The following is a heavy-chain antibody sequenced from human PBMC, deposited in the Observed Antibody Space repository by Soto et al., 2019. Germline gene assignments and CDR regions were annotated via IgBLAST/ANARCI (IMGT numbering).Heavy chain of an antibody. J-gene: IGHJ4*02. CDR3: AREYDDFRSGYSALAY. D-gene: IGHD3-3*01. CDR1: GGTCGGYD. V-gene: IGHV4-34*01. Sequence: PSETLSLTCAVDGGTCGGYDWSWIRQPPGKGLEWIGEINHSGSTNYNPSLKSRVTISVDTPKNQFSLKLSSVTAADTAVYFCAREYDDFRSGYSALAYWGKGTPVTVSP. CDR2: INHSGST.